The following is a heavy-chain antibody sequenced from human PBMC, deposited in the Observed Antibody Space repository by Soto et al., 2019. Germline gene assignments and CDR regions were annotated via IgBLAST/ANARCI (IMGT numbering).Heavy chain of an antibody. V-gene: IGHV3-53*01. CDR3: ARSMMVRGVLFDL. Sequence: QLVESGGGLIQPGGSLRLSCAVSGFSVSGKYMSWVRQAPGKGLEWVSVIYSGGSAYYADSVKGRFTISRDESQNTLYLQMNSLRAEDTAVYSCARSMMVRGVLFDLWGEGTLVSVSS. CDR1: GFSVSGKY. J-gene: IGHJ4*02. CDR2: IYSGGSA. D-gene: IGHD3-10*01.